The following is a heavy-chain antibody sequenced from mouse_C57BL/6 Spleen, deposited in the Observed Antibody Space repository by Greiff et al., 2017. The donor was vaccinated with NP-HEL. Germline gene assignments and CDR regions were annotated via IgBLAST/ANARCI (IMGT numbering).Heavy chain of an antibody. D-gene: IGHD1-1*01. CDR1: GFTFTDYY. J-gene: IGHJ1*03. CDR3: ARSPLYYYGSSSYWYFDV. Sequence: EVKLVESGGGLVQPGGSLSLSCAASGFTFTDYYMSWVRQPPGKALEWLGFIRNKANGYTTEYSASVKGRLTISRDNSQSILYLQMNALRAEDSATYYCARSPLYYYGSSSYWYFDVWGTGTTVTVSS. CDR2: IRNKANGYTT. V-gene: IGHV7-3*01.